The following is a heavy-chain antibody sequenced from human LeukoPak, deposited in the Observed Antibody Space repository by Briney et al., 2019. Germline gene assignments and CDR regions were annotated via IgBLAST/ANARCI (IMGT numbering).Heavy chain of an antibody. CDR2: INPNSGGT. D-gene: IGHD2-2*02. CDR3: ARDVRMAIPSGGY. J-gene: IGHJ4*02. Sequence: ASVKVSCKASGYTFTDYYMHWVRQAPGPGLEWMGWINPNSGGTDYAQKFQGRVTLIRDTSISTAYMELSRLTSDDTAVYYCARDVRMAIPSGGYWGQGTLVTVSS. CDR1: GYTFTDYY. V-gene: IGHV1-2*02.